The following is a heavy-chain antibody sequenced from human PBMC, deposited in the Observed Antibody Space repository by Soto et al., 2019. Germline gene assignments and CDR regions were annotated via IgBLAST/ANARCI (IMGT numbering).Heavy chain of an antibody. CDR3: AREYYDILTGYPKRAFDY. D-gene: IGHD3-9*01. CDR1: RRSISSYY. V-gene: IGHV4-59*01. CDR2: IYYSGST. Sequence: SATLSLTCTASRRSISSYYWTWIRQPPGKGLESIGYIYYSGSTNYNPSLKSRVTITVDTSKNQFSLKLSSVTAADTAVYYCAREYYDILTGYPKRAFDYWGQGNLVTVS. J-gene: IGHJ4*02.